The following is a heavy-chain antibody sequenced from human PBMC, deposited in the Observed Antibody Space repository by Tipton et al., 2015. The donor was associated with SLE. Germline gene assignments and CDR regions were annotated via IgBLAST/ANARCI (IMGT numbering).Heavy chain of an antibody. CDR1: GFTFSSYG. Sequence: SLRLSCAASGFTFSSYGMYWVRQAPGKGLEWAAVIWHDGSETGYADSVKGRFTISRDNAKNSLYLQMDSLRAEDTAFYYCAKDIIPSMDGAFDIWGQGTMVSVSS. D-gene: IGHD2/OR15-2a*01. J-gene: IGHJ3*02. CDR2: IWHDGSET. CDR3: AKDIIPSMDGAFDI. V-gene: IGHV3-33*03.